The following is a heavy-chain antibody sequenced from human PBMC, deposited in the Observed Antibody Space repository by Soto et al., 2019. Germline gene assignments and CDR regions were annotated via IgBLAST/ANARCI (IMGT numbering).Heavy chain of an antibody. CDR1: GFIFRNFA. J-gene: IGHJ3*02. CDR3: GEDPNGDYVAAFDI. Sequence: GGSLRLSCAASGFIFRNFAMNWVRQAPGKGLEWVSGIGASGGTTHLADSVKGRFTISRDNSRNILFLQMNSLRVEDTAVYYCGEDPNGDYVAAFDIWGPGTVVTVSS. V-gene: IGHV3-23*01. D-gene: IGHD4-17*01. CDR2: IGASGGTT.